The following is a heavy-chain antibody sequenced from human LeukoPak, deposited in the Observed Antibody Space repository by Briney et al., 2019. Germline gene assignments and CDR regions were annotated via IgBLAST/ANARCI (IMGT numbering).Heavy chain of an antibody. V-gene: IGHV1-18*01. D-gene: IGHD2-15*01. J-gene: IGHJ5*02. CDR2: ISAYKGNT. CDR1: GYTFTSSG. Sequence: ASVKVSCKASGYTFTSSGFSWVRQAPGQGLEWMGCISAYKGNTNYAQKLQGRVTMTTDTSTSTAYMELRSLRSDDTAVYYCARHKINCSGGSCYSENWFDPWGQGTLVTVSS. CDR3: ARHKINCSGGSCYSENWFDP.